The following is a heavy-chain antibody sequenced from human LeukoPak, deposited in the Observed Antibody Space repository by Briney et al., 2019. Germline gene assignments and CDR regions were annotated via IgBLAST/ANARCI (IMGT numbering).Heavy chain of an antibody. CDR1: GFPFSSYS. CDR2: LSGSGTNT. V-gene: IGHV3-23*01. Sequence: PGGSLRLSCAASGFPFSSYSMNWVRQAPGKGLEWVSALSGSGTNTYYADSVRGRFTISRDNSKKTLYLQMNSLRAEDTAIYYCANGKFEYSSGWPRGTLWGQGTLVTVSS. CDR3: ANGKFEYSSGWPRGTL. J-gene: IGHJ4*02. D-gene: IGHD6-19*01.